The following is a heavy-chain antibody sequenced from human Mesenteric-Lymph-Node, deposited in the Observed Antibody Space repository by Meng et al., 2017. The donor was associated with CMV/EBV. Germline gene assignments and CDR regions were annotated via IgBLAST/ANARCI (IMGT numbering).Heavy chain of an antibody. Sequence: CTFSGFSLSATAVSVGWIRQPPGKALEYLSLIYWDETRRYSPSLASRLTITKDTSRNQVFLTMTNMDPVDTATYYCAHRGPTSPDFDYWGHGTLVTVSS. J-gene: IGHJ4*01. D-gene: IGHD2/OR15-2a*01. CDR2: IYWDETR. V-gene: IGHV2-5*02. CDR3: AHRGPTSPDFDY. CDR1: GFSLSATAVS.